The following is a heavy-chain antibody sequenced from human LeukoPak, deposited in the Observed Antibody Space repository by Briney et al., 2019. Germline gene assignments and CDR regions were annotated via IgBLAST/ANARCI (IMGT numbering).Heavy chain of an antibody. V-gene: IGHV4-39*07. D-gene: IGHD6-13*01. Sequence: SETLSLTCTVSGGSISSSSYYWGWIRQPPGKGLEWIGEIYHSGNTNYNPSLKSRVAISIDKSKNQFSLKLSSVTAADTAIYYCAREYGSSHSFDPWGQGTLVTVSS. CDR1: GGSISSSSYY. J-gene: IGHJ5*02. CDR2: IYHSGNT. CDR3: AREYGSSHSFDP.